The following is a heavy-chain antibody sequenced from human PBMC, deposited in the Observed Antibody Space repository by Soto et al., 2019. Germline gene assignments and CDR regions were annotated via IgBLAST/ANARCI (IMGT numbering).Heavy chain of an antibody. CDR2: IYSDGRT. CDR3: ALCSGWYGQCYFDC. V-gene: IGHV3-53*02. Sequence: DVQLVETGGGLIQPGGSLRLSCAASGFIVSSSYMSCVRKAPGKGLEWVSVIYSDGRTYYADSVKGRFTISRDNSKNTLYLQMNSRSAEDTAVYYCALCSGWYGQCYFDCWGQGSLVTVSS. J-gene: IGHJ4*02. CDR1: GFIVSSSY. D-gene: IGHD6-13*01.